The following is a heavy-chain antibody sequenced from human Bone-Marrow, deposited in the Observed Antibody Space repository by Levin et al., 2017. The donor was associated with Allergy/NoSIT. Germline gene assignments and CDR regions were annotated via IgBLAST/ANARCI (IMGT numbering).Heavy chain of an antibody. CDR2: ISYSGNT. CDR3: ARADWYNWFDA. Sequence: SETLSLTCTVSGGSISSGDYFWSWIRQPPGKGLEWIGYISYSGNTYFNPSLKSRVTMSVDTSKHQFSLKLSSVTAADTAVYYCARADWYNWFDAWGQGTLVTVSS. CDR1: GGSISSGDYF. V-gene: IGHV4-30-4*01. J-gene: IGHJ5*02. D-gene: IGHD2-21*01.